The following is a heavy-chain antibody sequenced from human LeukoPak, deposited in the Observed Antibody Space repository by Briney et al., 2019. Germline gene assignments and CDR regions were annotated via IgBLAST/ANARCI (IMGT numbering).Heavy chain of an antibody. J-gene: IGHJ4*02. CDR3: APGRKGVPGSAGLFDY. CDR1: GFTFTNYA. CDR2: TSGSGGSS. V-gene: IGHV3-23*01. Sequence: GGSLRLSCVASGFTFTNYAMTWVRQAPGKGLEWVSVTSGSGGSSFYADSVKGRFTISRDNSKNTLYLQMNSLRAEDTAIYYCAPGRKGVPGSAGLFDYWGQGTLVTVSS. D-gene: IGHD6-19*01.